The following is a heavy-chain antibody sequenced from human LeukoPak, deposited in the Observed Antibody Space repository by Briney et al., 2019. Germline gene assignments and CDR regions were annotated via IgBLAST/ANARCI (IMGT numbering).Heavy chain of an antibody. D-gene: IGHD3-10*01. V-gene: IGHV3-23*01. CDR1: AFTFSNYA. J-gene: IGHJ6*03. CDR3: AREAQGSGLPGLSRYYYMDV. CDR2: ISGSGGST. Sequence: GGSLRLSCAASAFTFSNYAMSWVRQAPGKGLEWVSAISGSGGSTYYADSVKGRFTISRDNANDTLYLQMNRLRAEDTAVYFCAREAQGSGLPGLSRYYYMDVWGKGTTVTVSS.